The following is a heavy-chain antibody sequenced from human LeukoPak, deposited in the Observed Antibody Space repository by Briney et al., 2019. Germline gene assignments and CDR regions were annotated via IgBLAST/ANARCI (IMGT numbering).Heavy chain of an antibody. CDR3: ARRGRSSSNFDF. V-gene: IGHV5-10-1*01. CDR2: IDPTDSYT. J-gene: IGHJ4*02. Sequence: HGESLRISCKGYGYIFTSYWITWVRQMPGKGLEWTGTIDPTDSYTNYSPSFQGHVTISTDKSISTAYPQWSSLKASDTAIYYCARRGRSSSNFDFWGQGTLVTVSS. D-gene: IGHD6-6*01. CDR1: GYIFTSYW.